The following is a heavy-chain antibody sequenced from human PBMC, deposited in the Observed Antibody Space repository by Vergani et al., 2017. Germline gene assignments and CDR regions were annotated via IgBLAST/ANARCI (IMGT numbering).Heavy chain of an antibody. CDR3: AKDTTPEIVVVPAAID. CDR2: ISGDGGST. CDR1: GFTFDDYA. V-gene: IGHV3-43*02. J-gene: IGHJ4*02. Sequence: EVQLVESGGGVVQPGGSLRLSCAASGFTFDDYAMHWVRQAPGKGLEWVSLISGDGGSTYYADSVKGRFTISRDNSKNSLYLQMNSLRTEDTALYYCAKDTTPEIVVVPAAIDWGQGTLVTVSS. D-gene: IGHD2-2*01.